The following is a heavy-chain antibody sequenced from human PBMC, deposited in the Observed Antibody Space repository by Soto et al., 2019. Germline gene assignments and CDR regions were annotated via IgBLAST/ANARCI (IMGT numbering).Heavy chain of an antibody. Sequence: QVQLVESGGGLVKPGGSLRLSCAASAITFSDFYMSWIRQAPGKGLEWVSYIGSISSYTNYADSVKGRFTISRDNAKNSLYLQMNSLSAEDTAVYYCARWFGGFDYWGQGTLVTVSS. CDR3: ARWFGGFDY. CDR2: IGSISSYT. V-gene: IGHV3-11*05. J-gene: IGHJ4*02. CDR1: AITFSDFY. D-gene: IGHD3-10*01.